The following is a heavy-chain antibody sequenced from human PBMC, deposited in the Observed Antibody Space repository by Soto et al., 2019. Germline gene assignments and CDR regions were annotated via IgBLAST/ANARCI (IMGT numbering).Heavy chain of an antibody. CDR3: ARGMDDSYGSYYFDY. D-gene: IGHD5-18*01. Sequence: SETMSLTCTVCGGSISSGDYYWSWIRQPPGKGLEWIGYIYYSGSTYYNPSLKSRVTISVDTSKNQFSLKLSSVTAADTAVYYCARGMDDSYGSYYFDYWGQGTLVTVSS. V-gene: IGHV4-30-4*01. CDR2: IYYSGST. CDR1: GGSISSGDYY. J-gene: IGHJ4*02.